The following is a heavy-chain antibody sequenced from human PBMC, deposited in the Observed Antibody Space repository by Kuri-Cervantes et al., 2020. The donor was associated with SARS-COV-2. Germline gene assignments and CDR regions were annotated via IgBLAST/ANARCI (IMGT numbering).Heavy chain of an antibody. J-gene: IGHJ4*02. Sequence: ESLKISCTVSGDSIRGSPYYWGWIRQPPGKGLEWLATVYDSGGTYTNPSLKSRVSISVDTSKNQFSLKLRSVTAADTAVYYCAGPYRSSGWPFDSWGQGTLVTVSS. CDR3: AGPYRSSGWPFDS. V-gene: IGHV4-39*01. CDR1: GDSIRGSPYY. D-gene: IGHD6-19*01. CDR2: VYDSGGT.